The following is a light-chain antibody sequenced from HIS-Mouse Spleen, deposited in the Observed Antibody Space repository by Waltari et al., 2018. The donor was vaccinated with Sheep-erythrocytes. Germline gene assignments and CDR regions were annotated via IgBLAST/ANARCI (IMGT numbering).Light chain of an antibody. V-gene: IGLV2-8*01. Sequence: QSALTQPPSASGSPGQSVTISCTGTSSDVGGYNYVSWYQQHPGKAPKLMIYEVSKRPSGVPERFSGSKSGNTASRTGSGLQAEDEADYYCSSYAGSNNWVFGGGTKLTVL. J-gene: IGLJ3*02. CDR2: EVS. CDR3: SSYAGSNNWV. CDR1: SSDVGGYNY.